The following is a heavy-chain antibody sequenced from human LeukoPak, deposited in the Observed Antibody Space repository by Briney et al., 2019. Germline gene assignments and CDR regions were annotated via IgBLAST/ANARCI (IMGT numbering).Heavy chain of an antibody. CDR2: IYYSGST. Sequence: SETLSLTCAVSGGSISSGGYSWRWLRQPPGKGLEWIGYIYYSGSTYYNPSLKSRVTISVDTSKNQFSLKLSSVTAADTAVYSCARDYRGVMGYWGQGTLVTVSS. V-gene: IGHV4-30-4*07. CDR1: GGSISSGGYS. CDR3: ARDYRGVMGY. D-gene: IGHD3-10*01. J-gene: IGHJ4*02.